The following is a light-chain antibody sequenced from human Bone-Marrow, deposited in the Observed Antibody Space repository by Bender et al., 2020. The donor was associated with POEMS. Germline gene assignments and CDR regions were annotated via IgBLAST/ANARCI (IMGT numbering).Light chain of an antibody. J-gene: IGLJ2*01. CDR3: QVWDNYSVI. V-gene: IGLV3-1*01. Sequence: SFELTQPPSVSVSPGQTASITCSGDDLGEKFVSWYQQKPGHSPVLVVYQDTKRPSGIPERFSGANSGNTATLTIGGTQIMDEADYYCQVWDNYSVIFGGGTKLTVL. CDR2: QDT. CDR1: DLGEKF.